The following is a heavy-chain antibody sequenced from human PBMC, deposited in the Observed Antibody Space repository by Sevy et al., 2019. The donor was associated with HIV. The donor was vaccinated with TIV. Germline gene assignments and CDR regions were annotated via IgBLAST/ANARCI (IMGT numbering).Heavy chain of an antibody. D-gene: IGHD3-22*01. J-gene: IGHJ4*02. CDR3: ARAQQVTMLVVIGGLYFDF. Sequence: GGSLRLSCAASGFTFSSYWMTWVRQAPGKGLEWVANIKQDMSEKYYADSVKGRFTISRGNARNSRYLQMESLRAEDTAVYYCARAQQVTMLVVIGGLYFDFWGQGTLVTVSS. CDR1: GFTFSSYW. V-gene: IGHV3-7*01. CDR2: IKQDMSEK.